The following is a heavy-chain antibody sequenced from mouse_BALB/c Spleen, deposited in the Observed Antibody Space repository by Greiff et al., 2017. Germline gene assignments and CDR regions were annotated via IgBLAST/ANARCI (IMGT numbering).Heavy chain of an antibody. CDR3: ARDRDYYYGSSYFPY. Sequence: EVQVVESGPGLVKPSQSLSLTCSVTGYSITSGYYWNWIRQFPGNKLEWMGYISYDGSNNYNPSLKNRISITRDTSKNQFFLKLNSVTTEDTATYYCARDRDYYYGSSYFPYWGQGTLVTVSA. CDR2: ISYDGSN. CDR1: GYSITSGYY. D-gene: IGHD1-1*01. J-gene: IGHJ3*01. V-gene: IGHV3-6*02.